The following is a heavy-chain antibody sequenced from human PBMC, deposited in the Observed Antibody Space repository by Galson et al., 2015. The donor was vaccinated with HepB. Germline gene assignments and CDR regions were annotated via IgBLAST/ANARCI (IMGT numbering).Heavy chain of an antibody. Sequence: SLRLSCAGSGFTFSGSAMHWVRQASGKGLEWVGRIGSEYYNYATAYTASVKGRFTISRDDSKNTAFLQMNSLRTEDTAVYYRVRMGDLSGYSSCWGQGTLVTVSS. CDR2: IGSEYYNYAT. CDR1: GFTFSGSA. V-gene: IGHV3-73*01. D-gene: IGHD3-22*01. J-gene: IGHJ4*02. CDR3: VRMGDLSGYSSC.